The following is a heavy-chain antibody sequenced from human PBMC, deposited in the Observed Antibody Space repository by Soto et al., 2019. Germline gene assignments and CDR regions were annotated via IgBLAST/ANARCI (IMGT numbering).Heavy chain of an antibody. D-gene: IGHD2-2*01. CDR3: VVRECISTRCRGGWYFDL. CDR1: GYSFTSYW. J-gene: IGHJ2*01. CDR2: IYPGDSDT. Sequence: EVQLVQSGAEVKKPGESLKISCKGSGYSFTSYWIGWVRQMPGKGLEWMGIIYPGDSDTRYSPSFQGQVTISADKSISTAYLQWSSLKASDTAMYYCVVRECISTRCRGGWYFDLWGRGTLVTVSS. V-gene: IGHV5-51*01.